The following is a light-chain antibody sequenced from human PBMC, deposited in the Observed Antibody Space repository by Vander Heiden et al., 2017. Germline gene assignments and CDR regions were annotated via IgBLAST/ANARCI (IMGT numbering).Light chain of an antibody. CDR2: KVS. CDR1: QSLRHSDSSTY. J-gene: IGKJ1*01. CDR3: MQGTKWPWT. V-gene: IGKV2-30*02. Sequence: ITQAPLTLPVTLAQPASNYSSSSQSLRHSDSSTYLNWFQQKPGQSPRRLIYKVSDRDSGVPDRFSGSGSGTDFTLNISRVEAGDVGVYYCMQGTKWPWTFGQGTRVEIK.